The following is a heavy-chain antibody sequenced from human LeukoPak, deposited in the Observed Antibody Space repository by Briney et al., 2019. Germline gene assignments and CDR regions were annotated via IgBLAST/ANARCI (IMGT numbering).Heavy chain of an antibody. D-gene: IGHD2-2*01. Sequence: TSETLSLTCTVSGYSISTGYYWGWIRQPPGKGLEWIGSTEWIGSMYHSGNTYYNPSLKSRVTISVDTSKNQFSLKLSSVTAEDTAVYYCARHSNTFGLRYCSSTSCHENYYMDVWGKGTTVTVSS. J-gene: IGHJ6*03. CDR1: GYSISTGYY. V-gene: IGHV4-38-2*02. CDR2: MYHSGNT. CDR3: ARHSNTFGLRYCSSTSCHENYYMDV.